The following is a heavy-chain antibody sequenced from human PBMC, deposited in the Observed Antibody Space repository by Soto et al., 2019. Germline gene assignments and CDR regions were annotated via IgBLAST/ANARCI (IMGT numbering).Heavy chain of an antibody. CDR3: ASSGYCSGGSCYPTSGRDYYYYYYMDV. J-gene: IGHJ6*03. CDR2: ISSSGSTI. CDR1: GFTFSDYY. D-gene: IGHD2-15*01. V-gene: IGHV3-11*01. Sequence: GGSLRLSCAASGFTFSDYYMSWIRQAPGKGLEWVSYISSSGSTIYYADSVKGRFTISRDNAKNSLYLQMNSLRAEDTAVYYCASSGYCSGGSCYPTSGRDYYYYYYMDVWGKGTTVTAP.